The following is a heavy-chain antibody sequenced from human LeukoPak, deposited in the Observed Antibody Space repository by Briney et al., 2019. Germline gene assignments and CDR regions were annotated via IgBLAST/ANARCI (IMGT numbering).Heavy chain of an antibody. Sequence: PSETLSLTCTVSDGSITNYYWSWIRQPPGKGLEWIAYSHYSKTTTYHPSLRSRATVSVDASKNQFSLKLSSVTAADTAVYYCARHAGNHYGDFFDYWGQGTLVTVSS. J-gene: IGHJ4*02. CDR2: SHYSKTT. CDR1: DGSITNYY. V-gene: IGHV4-59*08. D-gene: IGHD4-17*01. CDR3: ARHAGNHYGDFFDY.